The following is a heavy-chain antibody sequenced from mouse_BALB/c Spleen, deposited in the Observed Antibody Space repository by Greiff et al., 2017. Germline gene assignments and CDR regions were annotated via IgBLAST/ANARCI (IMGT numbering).Heavy chain of an antibody. J-gene: IGHJ2*01. D-gene: IGHD2-3*01. CDR2: INPYNGDT. CDR1: GYSFTGYF. Sequence: VQLKQSGPELVKPGASVKISCKASGYSFTGYFMNWVMQSHGKSLEWIGRINPYNGDTFYNQKFKGKATLTVDKSSSTAHMELRSLASEDPAVYYCAKGGYYGYFDYWGQGTTLTVSS. CDR3: AKGGYYGYFDY. V-gene: IGHV1-20*02.